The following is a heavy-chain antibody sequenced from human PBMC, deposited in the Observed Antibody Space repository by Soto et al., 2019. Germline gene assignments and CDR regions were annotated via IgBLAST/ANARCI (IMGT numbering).Heavy chain of an antibody. V-gene: IGHV4-34*01. Sequence: PSETLCLTCAVYGGSFSGYYWSWIRQPPGKGLEWIGEINHSGSTNYNPSLKSRVTISVDTSKNQFSLKLSSVTAADTAVYYCARALQDYFDYWGQGTLVTVSS. CDR2: INHSGST. J-gene: IGHJ4*02. CDR3: ARALQDYFDY. CDR1: GGSFSGYY.